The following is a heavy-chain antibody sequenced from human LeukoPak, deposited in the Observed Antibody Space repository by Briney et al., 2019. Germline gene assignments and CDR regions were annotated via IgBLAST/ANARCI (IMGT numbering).Heavy chain of an antibody. CDR1: GGSISSGSYY. Sequence: SETLSLTCTVSGGSISSGSYYWSWIRQPAGKGLEWIGRIYTSGSTNYNPSLKSRVTISVDTSKNQFSLKLSSVTAADTAVYYCARSSVNYYYYMDVWGKGTTVTISS. V-gene: IGHV4-61*02. CDR3: ARSSVNYYYYMDV. J-gene: IGHJ6*03. CDR2: IYTSGST. D-gene: IGHD6-25*01.